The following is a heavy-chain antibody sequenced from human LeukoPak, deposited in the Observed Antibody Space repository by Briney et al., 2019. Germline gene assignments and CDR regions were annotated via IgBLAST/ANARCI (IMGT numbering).Heavy chain of an antibody. V-gene: IGHV3-30*02. CDR1: GFTFSNYG. CDR2: IRYDGSNK. J-gene: IGHJ4*02. CDR3: AKLTSWEMANAPQNYFDF. D-gene: IGHD5-24*01. Sequence: GGSLRLSCAASGFTFSNYGMNWVRQAPGKGLEWVTFIRYDGSNKYYADSVKGRFTVSRDNSKNTLYLQMNSLRPEDTAIYYCAKLTSWEMANAPQNYFDFWGQGTLVTVSS.